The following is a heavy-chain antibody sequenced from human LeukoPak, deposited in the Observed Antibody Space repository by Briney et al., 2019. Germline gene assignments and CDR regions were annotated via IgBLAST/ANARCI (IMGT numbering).Heavy chain of an antibody. CDR2: IYYSGST. CDR3: ARDSSSGYFAYFDY. V-gene: IGHV4-59*08. CDR1: GGSISSYY. Sequence: PSETLSLTCTVSGGSISSYYWSWIRQPPGKGLEWIGYIYYSGSTNYNPSLKSRVTISVDTSKNQFSLKLSSVTAADTAVYYCARDSSSGYFAYFDYWGQGTLVTVSS. D-gene: IGHD3-22*01. J-gene: IGHJ4*02.